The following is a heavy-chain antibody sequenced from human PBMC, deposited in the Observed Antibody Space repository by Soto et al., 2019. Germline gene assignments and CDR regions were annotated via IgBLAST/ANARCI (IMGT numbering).Heavy chain of an antibody. D-gene: IGHD4-17*01. CDR3: VREKDYGDFSIDY. CDR1: GFSFITYA. J-gene: IGHJ4*02. V-gene: IGHV3-30-3*01. Sequence: GGSLRLSCAASGFSFITYAMHWVRQAPGKGLEWVAVISYDGTNKYSADSVKGRFTISRDNSKNTLYLQMNSLRADDTAVYYCVREKDYGDFSIDYWGQGTLVTVSS. CDR2: ISYDGTNK.